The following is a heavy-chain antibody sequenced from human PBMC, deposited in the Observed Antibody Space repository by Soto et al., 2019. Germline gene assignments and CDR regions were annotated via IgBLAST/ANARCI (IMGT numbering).Heavy chain of an antibody. D-gene: IGHD2-21*02. V-gene: IGHV1-3*01. CDR3: ARNSYLSGDYDSSYFDY. Sequence: QVHLVQSGADVKKPGASVKVSCKASGYTFTRYAMHWVRQAPGQRPEWMGWINPGNVDTKYSEKLKGRVTFAMDTSASTTYMALSSLGSEDTAMYYCARNSYLSGDYDSSYFDYWGQGTPVTVSS. CDR1: GYTFTRYA. CDR2: INPGNVDT. J-gene: IGHJ4*02.